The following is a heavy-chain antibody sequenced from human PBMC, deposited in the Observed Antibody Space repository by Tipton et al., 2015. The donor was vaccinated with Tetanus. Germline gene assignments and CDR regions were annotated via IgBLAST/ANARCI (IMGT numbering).Heavy chain of an antibody. J-gene: IGHJ1*01. CDR2: IYYSGST. Sequence: TLSLTCTVSGGSISSSSYYWSWIRQPPGKGLEWIGYIYYSGSTNYNPSLKSRVTISVDTSKNQFSLKLSSVTAADTAVYYCATHSSYYGSLQYFQHWGQGTLVTVSS. CDR1: GGSISSSSYY. CDR3: ATHSSYYGSLQYFQH. V-gene: IGHV4-61*05. D-gene: IGHD1-26*01.